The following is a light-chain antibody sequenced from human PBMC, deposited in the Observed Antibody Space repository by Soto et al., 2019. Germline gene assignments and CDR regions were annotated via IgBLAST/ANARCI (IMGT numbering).Light chain of an antibody. J-gene: IGKJ1*01. V-gene: IGKV3D-20*02. Sequence: FTQSQDTLSAXPGEXVTLXXXXSQSVRSSLLAWYQQKPGQAPRVLIYDASNRATGIPARFSGSRSGTDFTLTISSLEFEDFAVYYCQRRSNRRPWTFAQGTKLDI. CDR3: QRRSNRRPWT. CDR2: DAS. CDR1: QSVRSSL.